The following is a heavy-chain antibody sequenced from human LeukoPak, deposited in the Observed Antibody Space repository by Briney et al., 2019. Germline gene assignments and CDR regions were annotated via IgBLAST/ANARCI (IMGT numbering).Heavy chain of an antibody. CDR2: IYYSGST. Sequence: PSETLSLTCTVSGGSISSSSYYWGWIRQPPGKGLEWIGSIYYSGSTYYNPSLKSRVTISVDTSKNQFSLKLSSVTAADTAVYYCARLWSGRDYWGQGTLVTVSS. V-gene: IGHV4-39*01. CDR3: ARLWSGRDY. CDR1: GGSISSSSYY. J-gene: IGHJ4*02. D-gene: IGHD1-26*01.